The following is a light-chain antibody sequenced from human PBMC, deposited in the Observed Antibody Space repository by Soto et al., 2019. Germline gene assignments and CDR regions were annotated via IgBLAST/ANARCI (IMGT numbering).Light chain of an antibody. CDR2: QTS. CDR3: QQCARSPRT. Sequence: EIVLTHSPSTLSSFPVDRVTLSCMSIQYINTWLAWYQHRPGQAPRLLIYQTSIIAAGIPARFSASGSGTDFTLTIGSQEPEDFAVYYCQQCARSPRTFGRGTKVDIK. CDR1: QYINTW. V-gene: IGKV3-11*01. J-gene: IGKJ4*02.